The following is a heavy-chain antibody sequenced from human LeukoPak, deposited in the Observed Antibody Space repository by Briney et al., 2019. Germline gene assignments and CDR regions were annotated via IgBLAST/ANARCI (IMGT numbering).Heavy chain of an antibody. CDR2: IGVGGGNT. D-gene: IGHD4-23*01. V-gene: IGHV1-58*02. CDR1: GFTFSSSA. CDR3: AAEIYGGNSDCCTFDF. Sequence: SVKVSCKTSGFTFSSSAIQWVRQARGQGLEWIGWIGVGGGNTNYAQRFQDRVTITRDMSSSTAYMELTSLRSEDTAVYYCAAEIYGGNSDCCTFDFWGPGTPVTVSS. J-gene: IGHJ3*01.